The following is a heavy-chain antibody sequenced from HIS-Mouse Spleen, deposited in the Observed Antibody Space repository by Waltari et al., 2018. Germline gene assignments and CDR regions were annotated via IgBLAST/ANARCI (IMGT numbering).Heavy chain of an antibody. D-gene: IGHD6-13*01. J-gene: IGHJ2*01. V-gene: IGHV4-39*07. CDR2: INYRWST. CDR3: AREIPYSSSWYDWYFDL. CDR1: GGSISSSSYY. Sequence: QLQLQESGPGLVKPSETLSLTCTVSGGSISSSSYYWGWTRQPPGKGLEWIGCINYRWSTYYHPSLKRRVTISGDTSKNQFSLKLSSVTAADTAVYYCAREIPYSSSWYDWYFDLWGRGTLVTVSS.